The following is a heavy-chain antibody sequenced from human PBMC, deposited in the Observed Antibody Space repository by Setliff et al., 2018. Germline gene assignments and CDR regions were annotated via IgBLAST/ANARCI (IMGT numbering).Heavy chain of an antibody. CDR2: IHPDDSDT. J-gene: IGHJ3*02. V-gene: IGHV5-51*01. CDR3: ARSPLDDAFDI. Sequence: GESLKISCKVSGYTFTSYWIGWVRQAPGEGLEWMGVIHPDDSDTRYSPSFQGQVTISVDKSISTVYLHWSSLKASDTAMYYCARSPLDDAFDIWGQGTMVTVSS. CDR1: GYTFTSYW.